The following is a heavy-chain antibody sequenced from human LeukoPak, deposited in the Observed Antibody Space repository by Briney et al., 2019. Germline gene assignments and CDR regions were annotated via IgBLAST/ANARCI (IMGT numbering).Heavy chain of an antibody. V-gene: IGHV4-39*07. Sequence: SETLSLTCSVSGGSISSSDYYWGWIRQPPGKGLEWIGTMFYNGATKSNPSLSSRVTMSIDTSKNQFSLKLRSVTAADTAVYYCAREARFALPVVGSGDYWGQGALVTVSS. D-gene: IGHD6-19*01. J-gene: IGHJ4*02. CDR1: GGSISSSDYY. CDR2: MFYNGAT. CDR3: AREARFALPVVGSGDY.